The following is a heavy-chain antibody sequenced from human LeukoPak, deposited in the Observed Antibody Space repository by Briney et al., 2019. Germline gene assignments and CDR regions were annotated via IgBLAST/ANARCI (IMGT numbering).Heavy chain of an antibody. V-gene: IGHV4-59*01. CDR1: GGSISSYY. D-gene: IGHD6-19*01. J-gene: IGHJ4*02. CDR3: ASSIAVPYDYFDY. CDR2: IYYSGST. Sequence: PSETLSLTCTVSGGSISSYYWSWIRQPPGKGLEWIGYIYYSGSTNYNPSLKSRVTISVDTSKNQFSLKLSSVTAADTAVYYCASSIAVPYDYFDYWGQGTLVTASS.